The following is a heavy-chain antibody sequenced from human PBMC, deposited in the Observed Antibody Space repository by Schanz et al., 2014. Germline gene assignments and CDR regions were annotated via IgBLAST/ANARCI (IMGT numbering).Heavy chain of an antibody. Sequence: EVQLVESGGGLVQPGGSLRLSCTASGFTFSDYWMSWVRQAPGKGPEWVSYISSSSSTRYYADSVKGRFTMSRDNAKNSVFLQMNSLRAEDTAVYYCVRDSFFAFDYWGQGTLVTVSS. J-gene: IGHJ4*02. CDR2: ISSSSSTR. CDR1: GFTFSDYW. V-gene: IGHV3-48*01. D-gene: IGHD3-3*01. CDR3: VRDSFFAFDY.